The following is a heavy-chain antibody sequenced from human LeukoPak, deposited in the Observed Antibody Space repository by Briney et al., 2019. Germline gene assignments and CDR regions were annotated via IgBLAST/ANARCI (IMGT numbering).Heavy chain of an antibody. CDR2: ISSSSTYI. CDR3: ARDYDSSYYWFDY. Sequence: GGSLRLSCAASGFTFSSYSMNWVRQALGKGLEWVSSISSSSTYIYYADSAKGRFTISRDNAKNSLYLQMNSLRAEDTAVYYCARDYDSSYYWFDYWGQGTLVTVSS. J-gene: IGHJ4*02. V-gene: IGHV3-21*01. D-gene: IGHD3-22*01. CDR1: GFTFSSYS.